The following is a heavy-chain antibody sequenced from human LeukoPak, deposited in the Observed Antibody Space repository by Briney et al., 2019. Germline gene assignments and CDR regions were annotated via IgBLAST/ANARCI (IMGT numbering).Heavy chain of an antibody. Sequence: GGSLRLSCAASGFTFSNAWMSWVRQAPGKGLEWVGRIKSKTDGGTTDYAAPVKGRFTISRDDSKNTLYLQMNSLKTEDTAVYYCTTYSGSYSPGGDFDYWGQGTLVTVSS. CDR1: GFTFSNAW. V-gene: IGHV3-15*01. CDR3: TTYSGSYSPGGDFDY. J-gene: IGHJ4*02. D-gene: IGHD1-26*01. CDR2: IKSKTDGGTT.